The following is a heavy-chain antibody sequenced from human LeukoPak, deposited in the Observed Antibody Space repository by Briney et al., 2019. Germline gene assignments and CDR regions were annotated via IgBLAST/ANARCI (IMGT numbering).Heavy chain of an antibody. CDR2: ISDSGGNT. V-gene: IGHV3-23*01. D-gene: IGHD2-2*01. CDR3: ANASHSGTYWSPLDY. CDR1: GFTFSNYG. J-gene: IGHJ4*02. Sequence: QSGGSLRLSCAASGFTFSNYGMSWVRQAPGKGLEWVSTISDSGGNTYYADSVKGRFTISRDNSKNTLYLQMNSLRAEDTAVYYCANASHSGTYWSPLDYWGQGTLVTVSS.